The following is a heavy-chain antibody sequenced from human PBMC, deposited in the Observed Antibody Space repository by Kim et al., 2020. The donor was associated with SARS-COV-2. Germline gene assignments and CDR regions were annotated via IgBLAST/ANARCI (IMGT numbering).Heavy chain of an antibody. Sequence: DYALSVKSRITINSDTSKNQFSLHLNSVTPEDTAVYYCARSGYSNNFFDYWGQGTLVTVSS. J-gene: IGHJ4*02. V-gene: IGHV6-1*01. CDR3: ARSGYSNNFFDY. D-gene: IGHD1-26*01.